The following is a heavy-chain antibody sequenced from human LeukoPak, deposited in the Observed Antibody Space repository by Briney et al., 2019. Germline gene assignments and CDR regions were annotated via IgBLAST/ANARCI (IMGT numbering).Heavy chain of an antibody. CDR2: ISGSGGST. D-gene: IGHD2-2*02. CDR1: GFTFSSYA. CDR3: AKDHVGYCSSTSCYTGGFDP. J-gene: IGHJ5*02. V-gene: IGHV3-23*01. Sequence: GGSLRLSCAASGFTFSSYAMSWVRQAPGKGLEWVSAISGSGGSTYYADSVKGRFTISRDNSKNTLYLQMNSLRAEDTAVYYCAKDHVGYCSSTSCYTGGFDPWGRGTLVTVSS.